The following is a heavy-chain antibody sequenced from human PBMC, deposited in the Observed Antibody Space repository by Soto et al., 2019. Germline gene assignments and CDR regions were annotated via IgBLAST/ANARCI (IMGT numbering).Heavy chain of an antibody. CDR2: ISSSSSYI. CDR1: GFTFSSYS. J-gene: IGHJ4*02. V-gene: IGHV3-21*01. Sequence: EVQLVESGGGLVKPGGSLRLSCAASGFTFSSYSMNWVRQAPGKGLEWVSSISSSSSYIYYADSVKGRFTISRDNAKNSLYLQMNSLRAEDTAMYYCARDCSGGSCYPPRFDYWGQGTLVTVSS. CDR3: ARDCSGGSCYPPRFDY. D-gene: IGHD2-15*01.